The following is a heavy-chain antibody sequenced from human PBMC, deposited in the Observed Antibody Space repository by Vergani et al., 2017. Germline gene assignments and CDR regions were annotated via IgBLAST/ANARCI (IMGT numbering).Heavy chain of an antibody. Sequence: QLQLQESGPGLVKPSETLSLTCTVSGGSISSSSYYWGWIRQPPGKGLEWIGSIYYSGSTYYNPSLKSRVTISVDTSKNQFSLKLSSVTAADTAVYYCARVFYYAFWSGYYTGGYYYYYMDVWGKGTTVTVSS. CDR1: GGSISSSSYY. CDR2: IYYSGST. CDR3: ARVFYYAFWSGYYTGGYYYYYMDV. D-gene: IGHD3-3*01. V-gene: IGHV4-39*07. J-gene: IGHJ6*03.